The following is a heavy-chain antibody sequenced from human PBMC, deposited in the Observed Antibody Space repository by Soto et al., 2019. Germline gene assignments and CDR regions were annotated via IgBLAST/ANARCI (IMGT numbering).Heavy chain of an antibody. J-gene: IGHJ4*02. CDR2: INPNSGGT. D-gene: IGHD2-2*01. CDR1: GYTFTGYY. Sequence: QVQLVQSGAEVEKPGASVKVSCRASGYTFTGYYMHWVRQAPGQGLEWMGWINPNSGGTNYAQNFQGWVTMTRDTSISTAYMELSRLRSDDTAVYYCARTHCSSTRCYVGSWDYWGQGTLVTVSS. V-gene: IGHV1-2*04. CDR3: ARTHCSSTRCYVGSWDY.